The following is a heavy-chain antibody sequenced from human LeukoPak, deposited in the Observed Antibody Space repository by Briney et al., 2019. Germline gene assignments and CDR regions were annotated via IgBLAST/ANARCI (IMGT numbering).Heavy chain of an antibody. CDR2: ITSSSSHI. CDR1: ELSFSSIA. J-gene: IGHJ4*02. D-gene: IGHD3-22*01. Sequence: GGPQRPSGVAPELSFSSIALFWVRQAPGKGLEWSSSITSSSSHIFYADSVRGRFTISRDNAKNSLYLQMNSLRAEDTAAYYCARTTDYYDSSFDYWGQGTLVTVSS. V-gene: IGHV3-21*01. CDR3: ARTTDYYDSSFDY.